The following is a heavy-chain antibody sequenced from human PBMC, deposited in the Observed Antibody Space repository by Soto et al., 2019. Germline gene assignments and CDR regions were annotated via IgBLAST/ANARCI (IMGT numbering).Heavy chain of an antibody. D-gene: IGHD2-15*01. J-gene: IGHJ4*02. CDR3: ARDQCFGGGRSCYYFDF. Sequence: GGSRRRSCAASGFTFTTYAIHWVRQAPGKGLEWAAVISNDGRGKYYADSVKGRFTISRDNSKNTLYLQMNSLRSDDTAVYYCARDQCFGGGRSCYYFDFWGQGTLVTVSS. V-gene: IGHV3-30*04. CDR1: GFTFTTYA. CDR2: ISNDGRGK.